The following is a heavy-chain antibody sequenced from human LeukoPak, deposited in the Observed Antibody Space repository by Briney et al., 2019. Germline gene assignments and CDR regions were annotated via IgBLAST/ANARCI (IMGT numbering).Heavy chain of an antibody. D-gene: IGHD4-17*01. J-gene: IGHJ4*02. V-gene: IGHV1-46*01. Sequence: GASVKVYCKASGYTFTSHYMHWVRQAPGQGLEWMGIINLSGGSTSYAQKCQGRVTMTRDTSTRTVYMELSRLRSEDTAVYYCARVVDYGDYFDYWGQGPLVTVSS. CDR2: INLSGGST. CDR3: ARVVDYGDYFDY. CDR1: GYTFTSHY.